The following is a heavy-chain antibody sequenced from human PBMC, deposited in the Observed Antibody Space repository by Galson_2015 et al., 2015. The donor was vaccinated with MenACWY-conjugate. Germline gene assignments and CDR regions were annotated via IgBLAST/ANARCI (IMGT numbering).Heavy chain of an antibody. Sequence: SVSLSCEISGFTLTTYWMHWVRQVPGKGLVWVSRINRDGSSTNYADSVKGRFTISRDNAKNTLYLQMNSLRAEDTAVYYCARTGGSPPRGFDYWGQGTLVTVSS. CDR3: ARTGGSPPRGFDY. CDR2: INRDGSST. CDR1: GFTLTTYW. D-gene: IGHD1-26*01. V-gene: IGHV3-74*01. J-gene: IGHJ4*02.